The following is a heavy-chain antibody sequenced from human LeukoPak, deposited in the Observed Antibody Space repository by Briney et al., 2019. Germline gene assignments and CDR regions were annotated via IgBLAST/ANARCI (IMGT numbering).Heavy chain of an antibody. Sequence: PGRSLRLSCAASGFTFSHYPMHWVRQAPGKGLEWVAVISYGSKYKYYADSVKGRFTISRGNSNNTLYLQVDSLRPEDTAMYFCARDRRYYFDHWGQGTLVTVSS. CDR2: ISYGSKYK. CDR3: ARDRRYYFDH. J-gene: IGHJ4*02. CDR1: GFTFSHYP. V-gene: IGHV3-30*01.